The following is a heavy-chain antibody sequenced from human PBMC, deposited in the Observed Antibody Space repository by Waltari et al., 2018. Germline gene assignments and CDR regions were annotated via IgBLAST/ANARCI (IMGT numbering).Heavy chain of an antibody. CDR3: ARWQYAFDY. V-gene: IGHV3-7*04. CDR1: AFTLSRYW. D-gene: IGHD2-2*01. J-gene: IGHJ4*02. CDR2: VKQDGSEK. Sequence: EVQPVESGGGLAKTGGSLSLSCEVSAFTLSRYWMSWGRQAPGKGLEWVANVKQDGSEKYYVDSVKGRFTISRDNAKNSLYLQMNSLRVEDTAVYYCARWQYAFDYWGQGTLVTVSS.